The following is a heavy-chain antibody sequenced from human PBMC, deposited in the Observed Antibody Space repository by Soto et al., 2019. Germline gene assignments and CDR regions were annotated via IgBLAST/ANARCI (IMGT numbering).Heavy chain of an antibody. J-gene: IGHJ6*02. D-gene: IGHD5-12*01. Sequence: PGESLKISCKGSGYSFTSYGISLVRQAPGQGLEWMGWISAYNGNTNYAQKLQGRVTMTTDTSTSTAYMELRSLRSDDTAVYYCARTRGYSGYDANYYYYGMDVWGQGTTVTVSS. CDR3: ARTRGYSGYDANYYYYGMDV. CDR1: GYSFTSYG. CDR2: ISAYNGNT. V-gene: IGHV1-18*01.